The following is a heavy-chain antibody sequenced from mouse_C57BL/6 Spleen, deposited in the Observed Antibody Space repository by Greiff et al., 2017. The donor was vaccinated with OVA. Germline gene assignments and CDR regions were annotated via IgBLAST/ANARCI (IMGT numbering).Heavy chain of an antibody. CDR2: IDPEDGDT. Sequence: VQLQQSGAELVRPGASVKLSCKASGFTIKDYYMHWVKQRPEQGLEWIGRIDPEDGDTEYAAKFQGKATLTADTSSNTAYLQLSSLTSEDTAVDYCTLYGDWAMDYWGQGTSVTVSS. V-gene: IGHV14-1*01. CDR3: TLYGDWAMDY. D-gene: IGHD2-13*01. CDR1: GFTIKDYY. J-gene: IGHJ4*01.